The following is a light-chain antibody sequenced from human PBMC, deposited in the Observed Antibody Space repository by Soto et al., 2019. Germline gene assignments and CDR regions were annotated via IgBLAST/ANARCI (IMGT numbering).Light chain of an antibody. Sequence: IQLTHSPSSLSASVGDRVTITCRASQGISTYLAWYQQKPGKAPKLPIYAPSTLQSGVPSSFSGSGSGTDFTHTVSSLQLEDFATYYLHEFNCYPPTYTFGQRTNLEIK. CDR1: QGISTY. CDR2: APS. CDR3: HEFNCYPPTYT. J-gene: IGKJ2*01. V-gene: IGKV1-9*01.